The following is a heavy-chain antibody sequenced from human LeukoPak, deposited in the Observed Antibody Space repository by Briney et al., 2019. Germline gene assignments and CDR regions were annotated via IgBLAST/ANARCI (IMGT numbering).Heavy chain of an antibody. CDR3: ARGTDYGGKAPEFDP. Sequence: ASVKVSCKASGYTFTSYDINWVRQATGQGRERMGWMNPNSGNTGYAQKFQGRVTITRNTSISTAYMELSSLRSEDTSVYYCARGTDYGGKAPEFDPWGQGTLVTVSS. V-gene: IGHV1-8*03. CDR1: GYTFTSYD. D-gene: IGHD4-23*01. J-gene: IGHJ5*02. CDR2: MNPNSGNT.